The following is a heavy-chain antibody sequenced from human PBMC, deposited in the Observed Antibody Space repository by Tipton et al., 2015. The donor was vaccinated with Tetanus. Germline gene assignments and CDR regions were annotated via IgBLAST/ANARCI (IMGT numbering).Heavy chain of an antibody. Sequence: SLRLSCTASGFTFSSYSMNWVRQAPGKGLEWVSSISSSGSHMYYAESVRGRFSISRDNAKNSLYLQMDSLRAGDTALYYCVKEERSGWVNWYFDLWGRGTLVTVSS. CDR2: ISSSGSHM. J-gene: IGHJ2*01. V-gene: IGHV3-21*04. D-gene: IGHD6-19*01. CDR3: VKEERSGWVNWYFDL. CDR1: GFTFSSYS.